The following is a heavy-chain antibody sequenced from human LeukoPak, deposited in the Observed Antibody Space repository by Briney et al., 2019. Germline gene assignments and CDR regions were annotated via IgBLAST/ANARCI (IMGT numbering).Heavy chain of an antibody. D-gene: IGHD6-19*01. Sequence: PGRSLRLSCAASGFTFDDYAMHWVRQAPGKGLEWVSGISWNSGSIGYADSVKGRFTISRDNAKNSLYLQMNSLRAEDTALYYCAKDMGIAVSTPTGFDYWGQGTLVTVSS. V-gene: IGHV3-9*01. CDR2: ISWNSGSI. J-gene: IGHJ4*02. CDR1: GFTFDDYA. CDR3: AKDMGIAVSTPTGFDY.